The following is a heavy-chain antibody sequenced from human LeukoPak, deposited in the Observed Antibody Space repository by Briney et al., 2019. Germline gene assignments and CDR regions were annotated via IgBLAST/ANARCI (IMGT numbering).Heavy chain of an antibody. Sequence: SETLSLTCTVSGGSISSYHWSWIRQPPGKGLEWIGYIYYTGSTNYIPSLKSRVTISVDTSKNQFSLKLSSVTAADTAVYYCARSGYCDDFGAFDIWGRGTMVTVSS. CDR2: IYYTGST. CDR3: ARSGYCDDFGAFDI. CDR1: GGSISSYH. D-gene: IGHD5-18*01. J-gene: IGHJ3*02. V-gene: IGHV4-59*01.